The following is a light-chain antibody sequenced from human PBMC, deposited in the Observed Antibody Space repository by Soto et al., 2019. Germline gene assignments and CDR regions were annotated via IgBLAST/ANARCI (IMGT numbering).Light chain of an antibody. J-gene: IGKJ2*01. CDR2: GAS. CDR3: QDSHDLPHT. V-gene: IGKV1-39*01. Sequence: DIQMTQSPSSLSASVGDRVTITCRASQSISTYLNWYQQKPGKAPNLLIYGASTLQSGVPSRFSGSGSGTDFTLTISSLQPEDFATYYCQDSHDLPHTFGQGTKLEIK. CDR1: QSISTY.